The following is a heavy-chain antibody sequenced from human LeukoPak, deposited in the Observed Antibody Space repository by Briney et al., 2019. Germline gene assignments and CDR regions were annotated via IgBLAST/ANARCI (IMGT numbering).Heavy chain of an antibody. CDR3: ARRIVATIAQYYFDY. D-gene: IGHD5-12*01. Sequence: GGSLRLSSAASGFTFSDYYMSWIRQAPGKGLEWVSYISSSGSTIYYADSVKGRFTISRDNAKNSLYLQMNSLRAEDTAVYYCARRIVATIAQYYFDYWDQGTLVTVSS. J-gene: IGHJ4*02. V-gene: IGHV3-11*04. CDR1: GFTFSDYY. CDR2: ISSSGSTI.